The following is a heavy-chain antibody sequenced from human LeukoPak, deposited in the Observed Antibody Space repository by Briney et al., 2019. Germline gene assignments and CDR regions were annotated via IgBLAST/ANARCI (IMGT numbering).Heavy chain of an antibody. CDR1: GYTFTSYG. Sequence: GASVKASCKASGYTFTSYGISWVRQAPGPGLEWMGCISAYNGNTTYAQKLQGRVTMTTDTSTSTAYMELRSLRSDDTAVYYCARGADGSGSNYNNLEVDLFDYWGQGTLVTVSS. D-gene: IGHD3-10*01. V-gene: IGHV1-18*01. J-gene: IGHJ4*02. CDR2: ISAYNGNT. CDR3: ARGADGSGSNYNNLEVDLFDY.